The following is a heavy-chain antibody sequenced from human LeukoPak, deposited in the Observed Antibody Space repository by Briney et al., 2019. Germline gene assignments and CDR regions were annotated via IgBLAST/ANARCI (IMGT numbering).Heavy chain of an antibody. CDR2: ISSSSSTI. V-gene: IGHV3-48*02. CDR1: GFTFSSYS. CDR3: ARDGVVDTAMSHADY. J-gene: IGHJ4*02. D-gene: IGHD5-18*01. Sequence: GGSLRLSCAASGFTFSSYSMNWVRQAPGKGLEWVSYISSSSSTIYYADSVKGRFTISRDNAKNSLYLQMNSLRDEDTAVYYCARDGVVDTAMSHADYWGQGTLVTVSS.